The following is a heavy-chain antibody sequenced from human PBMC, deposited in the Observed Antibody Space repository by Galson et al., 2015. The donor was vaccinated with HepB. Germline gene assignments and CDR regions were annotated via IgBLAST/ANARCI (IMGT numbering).Heavy chain of an antibody. D-gene: IGHD2-2*01. CDR1: GFTFSSYS. CDR3: AREKQNPYCSSSSCSYYYYGMDV. Sequence: SLRLSCAASGFTFSSYSMNWVRQAPGKGLEWVSYISSSSSTIYYADSVKGRFTISRDNAKNSLYLQMNSLRAEDTAVYYCAREKQNPYCSSSSCSYYYYGMDVWGQGTTVTVSS. J-gene: IGHJ6*02. CDR2: ISSSSSTI. V-gene: IGHV3-48*04.